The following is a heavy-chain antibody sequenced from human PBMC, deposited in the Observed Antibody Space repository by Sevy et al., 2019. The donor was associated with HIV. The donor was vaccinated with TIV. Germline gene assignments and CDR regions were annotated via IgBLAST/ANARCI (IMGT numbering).Heavy chain of an antibody. Sequence: GGSLRLSCAASGFTFSGSAMHWVRQASGKGLEWVGRIRSKANSYATAYAASVKGRFTISRDDSKSTAYLQMNSLKTEDTAVYSCARFVYYYDSSGYEEGDCWGQGTLVTVSS. D-gene: IGHD3-22*01. CDR1: GFTFSGSA. J-gene: IGHJ4*02. CDR2: IRSKANSYAT. CDR3: ARFVYYYDSSGYEEGDC. V-gene: IGHV3-73*01.